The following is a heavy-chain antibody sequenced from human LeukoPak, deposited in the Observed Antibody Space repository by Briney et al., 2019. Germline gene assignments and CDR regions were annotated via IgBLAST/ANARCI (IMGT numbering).Heavy chain of an antibody. J-gene: IGHJ6*03. CDR3: ARGGGMGHYYYYMDV. CDR1: GYSISSAYY. CDR2: IYHSGST. V-gene: IGHV4-38-2*02. Sequence: SETLSLTCSVSGYSISSAYYWGWIRQPPGKGLEWIGSIYHSGSTYYNPSLKSRVTISVDTSKNQFSLKLSSVTAADTAVYYCARGGGMGHYYYYMDVWGKGTTVTISS. D-gene: IGHD5-24*01.